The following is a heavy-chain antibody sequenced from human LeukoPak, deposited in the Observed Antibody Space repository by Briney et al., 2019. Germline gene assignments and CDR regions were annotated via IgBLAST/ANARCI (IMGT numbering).Heavy chain of an antibody. D-gene: IGHD1-26*01. CDR1: GGSISSSSYY. J-gene: IGHJ4*02. Sequence: PSETLSLTCTVSGGSISSSSYYRGWIRQPPGKGLEWIGSIYYSGSTYYSPSLKSRVTISVDTSKNQFSLKLSSVTAADTAVYYCARVPPKWDPGYYFDYWGQGTLVTVSS. CDR3: ARVPPKWDPGYYFDY. V-gene: IGHV4-39*07. CDR2: IYYSGST.